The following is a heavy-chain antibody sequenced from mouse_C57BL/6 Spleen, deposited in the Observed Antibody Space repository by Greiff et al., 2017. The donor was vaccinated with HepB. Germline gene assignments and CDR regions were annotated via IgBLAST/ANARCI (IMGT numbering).Heavy chain of an antibody. D-gene: IGHD4-1*01. CDR3: ARHLTGTGFDY. V-gene: IGHV5-6*01. CDR1: GFTFSSYG. CDR2: ISSGGSYT. Sequence: EVKLMESGGDLVKPGGSLKLSCAASGFTFSSYGMSWVRQTPDKRLEWVATISSGGSYTYYPDSVKGRFTISRDNAKNTLYLQMSSLKSEDTAMYYCARHLTGTGFDYWGQGTTLTVSS. J-gene: IGHJ2*01.